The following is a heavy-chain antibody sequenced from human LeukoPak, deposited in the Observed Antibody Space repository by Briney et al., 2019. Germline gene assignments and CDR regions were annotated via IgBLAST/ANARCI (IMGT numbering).Heavy chain of an antibody. CDR3: ARDLKRYNYDSSGYYPDAFDI. CDR1: GGSICSYY. V-gene: IGHV4-59*01. D-gene: IGHD3-22*01. J-gene: IGHJ3*02. CDR2: IYYSGST. Sequence: SETLSLTCTVSGGSICSYYWIWIRQPPGKGREWCGYIYYSGSTNYNPSLKSRVTISVDTSKNQFSQKLSSVTAADTAVYYCARDLKRYNYDSSGYYPDAFDIWGQGTMVTVSS.